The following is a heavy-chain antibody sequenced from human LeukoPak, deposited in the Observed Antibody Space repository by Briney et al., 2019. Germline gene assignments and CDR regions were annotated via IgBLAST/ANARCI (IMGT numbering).Heavy chain of an antibody. CDR1: GFTFSSYW. J-gene: IGHJ4*02. V-gene: IGHV3-30*18. Sequence: GGSLRLSCAASGFTFSSYWMSWVRQAPGKGLEWVAVISSDGNNRYYVDSVKGRFTISRDNSKNTLYLQMNSLRAEDTAVYYCAKVRVYYDFWSGLDYWGQGTLVTVSS. CDR2: ISSDGNNR. D-gene: IGHD3-3*01. CDR3: AKVRVYYDFWSGLDY.